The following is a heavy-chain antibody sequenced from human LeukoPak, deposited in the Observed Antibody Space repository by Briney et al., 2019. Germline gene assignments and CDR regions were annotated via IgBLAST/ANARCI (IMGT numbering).Heavy chain of an antibody. CDR1: GFTFSSYR. V-gene: IGHV3-21*01. J-gene: IGHJ3*02. CDR2: ISSSSSYI. D-gene: IGHD3-10*01. CDR3: ARESYGSGSRDDAFDI. Sequence: GGSLRLSCAASGFTFSSYRMSWVRQARGKGLEWVSSISSSSSYIYYADSVKGRFTISRDNAQTSLYLQMNSLRAEDTAVYYCARESYGSGSRDDAFDIWGQGTMVTVSS.